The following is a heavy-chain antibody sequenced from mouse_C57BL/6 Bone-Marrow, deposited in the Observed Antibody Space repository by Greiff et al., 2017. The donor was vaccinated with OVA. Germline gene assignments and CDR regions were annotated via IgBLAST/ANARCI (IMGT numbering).Heavy chain of an antibody. J-gene: IGHJ3*01. D-gene: IGHD2-4*01. CDR2: IDPENGDT. CDR3: TRGYYYDGAWFAY. Sequence: EVQLQQSGAELVRPGASVKLSCTASGFNIKDDYMHWVKQRPEQGLEWIGWIDPENGDTEYASKFQGKATITADTSSNTAYLQLSSLTSEDTAVYYCTRGYYYDGAWFAYWGQGTLVTVSA. CDR1: GFNIKDDY. V-gene: IGHV14-4*01.